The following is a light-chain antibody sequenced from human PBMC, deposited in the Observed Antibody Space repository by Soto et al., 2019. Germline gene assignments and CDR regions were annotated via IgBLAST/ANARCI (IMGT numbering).Light chain of an antibody. J-gene: IGLJ2*01. CDR1: SGDIGTYNL. CDR3: CSYAGRSTVI. CDR2: EGN. Sequence: QSVLTQPASVSGSPGQSITISCTGTSGDIGTYNLVSWYQQYPARAPKLIIFEGNKRPSGVSSRFSASKSGNTASLAISGLQAEDEADYHCCSYAGRSTVICGGGTKLT. V-gene: IGLV2-23*01.